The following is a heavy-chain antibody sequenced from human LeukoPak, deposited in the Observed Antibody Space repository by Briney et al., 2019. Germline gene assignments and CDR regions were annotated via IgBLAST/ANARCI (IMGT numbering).Heavy chain of an antibody. CDR3: ARGDSGWGGGDAFHI. CDR1: GLTLSSYW. V-gene: IGHV3-7*01. Sequence: GGSLRLSCAPSGLTLSSYWMSWVRQAPGKGLEWVASIKQDGTETYYVDSVKGRFSISRDHAKNSLYRQMNCLRVDDTAMYYCARGDSGWGGGDAFHIWGQGTMVTVSS. D-gene: IGHD3-10*01. J-gene: IGHJ3*02. CDR2: IKQDGTET.